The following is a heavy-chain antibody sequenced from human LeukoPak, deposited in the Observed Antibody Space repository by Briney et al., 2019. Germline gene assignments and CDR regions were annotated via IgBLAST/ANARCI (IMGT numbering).Heavy chain of an antibody. CDR1: GFTVSSNY. CDR3: ARSQYYGDYVGY. Sequence: GGSLRLSCAASGFTVSSNYVSWVRQAPGKGLEWVSVVYSGGSTYYADSVKGRLTISRDNSKNTLYLQMNSLRAEDTAVYYCARSQYYGDYVGYWGQGTLVTVSS. V-gene: IGHV3-66*02. J-gene: IGHJ4*02. D-gene: IGHD4-17*01. CDR2: VYSGGST.